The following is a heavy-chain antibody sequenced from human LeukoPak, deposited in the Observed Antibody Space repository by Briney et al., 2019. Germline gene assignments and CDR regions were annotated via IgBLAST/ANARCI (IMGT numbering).Heavy chain of an antibody. CDR3: AREAYCGGDCYIFDY. D-gene: IGHD2-21*02. CDR1: GFTFSSYS. J-gene: IGHJ4*02. CDR2: ISSSSSYI. V-gene: IGHV3-21*01. Sequence: GGSLRLSCAASGFTFSSYSMNWVRQAPGKGLEWVSSISSSSSYIYYADSVKGRFTISRDNAKNSLYLQMNSLRAEDTAVYYYAREAYCGGDCYIFDYWGQGTLVTVSS.